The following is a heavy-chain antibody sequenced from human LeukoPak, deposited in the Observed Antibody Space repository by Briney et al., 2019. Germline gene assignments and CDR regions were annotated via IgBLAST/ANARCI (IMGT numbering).Heavy chain of an antibody. CDR1: GYTFTRYG. V-gene: IGHV1-18*01. Sequence: GASVKVSCKASGYTFTRYGISWVRQAPGQGLEWMGWISVDNGNTNYAQKLQGRVIVTTDTSTSTAYMELRSLRSDGTAVYYCARDGTKLAWLGELRITRYYYYYMDVWGKGTPVTISS. J-gene: IGHJ6*03. D-gene: IGHD3-10*01. CDR3: ARDGTKLAWLGELRITRYYYYYMDV. CDR2: ISVDNGNT.